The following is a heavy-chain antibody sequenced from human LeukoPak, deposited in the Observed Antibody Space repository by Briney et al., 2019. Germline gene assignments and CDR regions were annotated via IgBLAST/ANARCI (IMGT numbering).Heavy chain of an antibody. V-gene: IGHV4-59*12. J-gene: IGHJ3*02. CDR1: GGSISSYY. D-gene: IGHD3-22*01. Sequence: SETLSLTCTVSGGSISSYYWSWIRQPPGKGLEWIGYIYYSGSTNYNPSLKSRVTISVDTSKNQFSLKLSSVTAADTAVYYCARGPGMAGITMIVVVTEDDAFDIWGQGTMVTVSS. CDR3: ARGPGMAGITMIVVVTEDDAFDI. CDR2: IYYSGST.